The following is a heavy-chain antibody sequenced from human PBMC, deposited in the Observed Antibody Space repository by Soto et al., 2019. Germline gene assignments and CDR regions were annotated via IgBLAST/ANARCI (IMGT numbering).Heavy chain of an antibody. V-gene: IGHV1-69*08. D-gene: IGHD3-22*01. Sequence: QVQLVQSGAEVKKPGSSVKVSCKASGGTFNTFSVTWVRQAPGQGLEWMGRIIPILAMPNYSHKFQASVTMTADNASHAAYVELSRLTSDDTAVYYFAKEPEYSSAWYGMDVWGQGTTVTVS. J-gene: IGHJ6*02. CDR2: IIPILAMP. CDR1: GGTFNTFS. CDR3: AKEPEYSSAWYGMDV.